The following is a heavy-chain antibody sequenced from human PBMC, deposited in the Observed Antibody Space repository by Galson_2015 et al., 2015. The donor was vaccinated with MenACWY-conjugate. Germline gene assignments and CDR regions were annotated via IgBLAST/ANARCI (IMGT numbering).Heavy chain of an antibody. Sequence: SLRLSCAASGFTFDDYAMHWVRQAPGKGLEWVSLISWDGGSTYYADSVKGRFTISRDNSKNSLYLQMNSLRAEDTALYYCAKGHLTKAAALGEAWGQGTTVTVSS. D-gene: IGHD3-16*01. CDR1: GFTFDDYA. CDR2: ISWDGGST. V-gene: IGHV3-43D*03. CDR3: AKGHLTKAAALGEA. J-gene: IGHJ6*02.